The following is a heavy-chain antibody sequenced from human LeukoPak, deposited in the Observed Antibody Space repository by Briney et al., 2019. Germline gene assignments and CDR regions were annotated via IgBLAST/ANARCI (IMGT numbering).Heavy chain of an antibody. CDR2: IKQDGSEK. Sequence: GGSLRLSCAASGFTFSSYGMSWVRQAPGKGLEWVATIKQDGSEKYYVDSVKGRFTISRDNAKNSLYLQMNSLRAEDTAVYYCAPEWYYYDSSGYYYFDYWGKGTLVTVSS. CDR1: GFTFSSYG. CDR3: APEWYYYDSSGYYYFDY. J-gene: IGHJ4*02. V-gene: IGHV3-7*01. D-gene: IGHD3-22*01.